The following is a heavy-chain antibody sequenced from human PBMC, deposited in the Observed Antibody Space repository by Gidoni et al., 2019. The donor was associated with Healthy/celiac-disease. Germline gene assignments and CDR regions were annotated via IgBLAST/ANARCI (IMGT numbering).Heavy chain of an antibody. CDR1: GASISSSSYY. D-gene: IGHD1-26*01. V-gene: IGHV4-39*01. Sequence: QLQLQESGPGLVKPSAPLFPTCTVSGASISSSSYYWGWLRQHPGTGLECIGSIYYSGSTYYNPSLKSRVTISVDTSKNQFSLKLSSVTAADTSVYYCVGIVAMPRGWYYFDYWGQGTLVTVSS. J-gene: IGHJ4*02. CDR3: VGIVAMPRGWYYFDY. CDR2: IYYSGST.